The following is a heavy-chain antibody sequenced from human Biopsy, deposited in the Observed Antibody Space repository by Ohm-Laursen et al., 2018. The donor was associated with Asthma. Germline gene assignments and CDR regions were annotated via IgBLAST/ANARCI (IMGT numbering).Heavy chain of an antibody. CDR2: ISVYNGNT. D-gene: IGHD3-10*01. CDR1: GYTVNSAG. CDR3: ARAVDYSHYYGIDV. Sequence: SVKASCKASGYTVNSAGITWARQAPGQGLEWMRWISVYNGNTKVAQKLQDRVTMITDTSTSTAYMELRSLRSDDTAVYFCARAVDYSHYYGIDVWGQGTTVTVS. J-gene: IGHJ6*02. V-gene: IGHV1-18*01.